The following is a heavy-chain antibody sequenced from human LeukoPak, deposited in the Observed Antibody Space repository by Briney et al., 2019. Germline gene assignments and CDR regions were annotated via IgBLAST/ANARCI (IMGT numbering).Heavy chain of an antibody. D-gene: IGHD3-10*01. CDR3: AREFVGGSGSYRSKYYYYGMDV. CDR1: GGSFSGYY. J-gene: IGHJ6*02. V-gene: IGHV4-34*01. CDR2: INHSGST. Sequence: SETLSLTCAVYGGSFSGYYWSWIRQPPGKGLEWIGEINHSGSTNYNPSLKSRVTISVDTSKNQFSLKLSSVTAADTAVYYCAREFVGGSGSYRSKYYYYGMDVWGQGTTVTVPS.